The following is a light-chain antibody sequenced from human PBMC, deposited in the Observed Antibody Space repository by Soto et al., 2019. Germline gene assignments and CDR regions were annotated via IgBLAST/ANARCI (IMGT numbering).Light chain of an antibody. J-gene: IGLJ1*01. Sequence: QSVLTQPPSASGSPGQSVTISCTGTSSDVGGYNYVSWYQQQPGKAPKLMIYEVSKRPSGVPDRFSGSKSGNTASLTVSGLQAEDEADYYCSSYAGSNNSVFGTGTKLTDL. CDR2: EVS. CDR3: SSYAGSNNSV. CDR1: SSDVGGYNY. V-gene: IGLV2-8*01.